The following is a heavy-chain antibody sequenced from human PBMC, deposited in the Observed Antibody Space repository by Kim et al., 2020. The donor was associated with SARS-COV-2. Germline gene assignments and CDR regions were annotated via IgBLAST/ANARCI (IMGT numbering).Heavy chain of an antibody. CDR1: GGSFSGYY. Sequence: SETLSLTCAVYGGSFSGYYWSWIRQPPGKGLEWIGEINHSGSTNYNPSLKSRVTISVDTSKNQFSLKLSSVTAADTAVYYCARAKCLDVWGKGTTVTVSS. V-gene: IGHV4-34*01. J-gene: IGHJ6*03. CDR3: ARAKCLDV. CDR2: INHSGST.